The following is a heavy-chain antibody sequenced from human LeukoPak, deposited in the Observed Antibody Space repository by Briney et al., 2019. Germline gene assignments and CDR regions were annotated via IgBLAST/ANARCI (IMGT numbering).Heavy chain of an antibody. D-gene: IGHD3-10*01. Sequence: PGRSLRLSCAASGFTFSSYAMHWVRQAPGKGLEWVAVISYDGSNKYYADSVKGRFTISRDNSKNTLYLQMNSLRAEDTAVYYCAKDRGAYYFDYWGQGTLVTVSS. CDR2: ISYDGSNK. CDR1: GFTFSSYA. V-gene: IGHV3-30*04. CDR3: AKDRGAYYFDY. J-gene: IGHJ4*02.